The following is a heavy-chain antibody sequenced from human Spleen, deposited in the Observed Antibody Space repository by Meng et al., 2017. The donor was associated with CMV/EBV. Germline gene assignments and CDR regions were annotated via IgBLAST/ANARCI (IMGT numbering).Heavy chain of an antibody. CDR3: AKADRLHSYYYGMDV. D-gene: IGHD4-11*01. J-gene: IGHJ6*02. V-gene: IGHV3-23*01. CDR2: ISGSGGST. CDR1: GFTFSSHA. Sequence: GGSLRLSCKASGFTFSSHAMSWIRQAPGKGLEWVSAISGSGGSTYYADSVKGRFTISRDNSKNTLYLQMNSLRAEDTAVYYCAKADRLHSYYYGMDVWGQGTTVTVSS.